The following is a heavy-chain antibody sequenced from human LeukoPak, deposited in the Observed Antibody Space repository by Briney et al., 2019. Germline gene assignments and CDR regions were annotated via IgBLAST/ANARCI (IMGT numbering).Heavy chain of an antibody. CDR3: ARHSGGSGSYYKGPDGFDI. Sequence: GGSLRLSCAASGFTFSSYAMHWVRQAPGKGLEWVAVISYDGSNKYYADSVKGRFTISRDNSKNTLYLQMNSLRAEDTAVYYCARHSGGSGSYYKGPDGFDIWGQGTMVTVSS. CDR1: GFTFSSYA. D-gene: IGHD3-10*01. V-gene: IGHV3-30-3*01. CDR2: ISYDGSNK. J-gene: IGHJ3*02.